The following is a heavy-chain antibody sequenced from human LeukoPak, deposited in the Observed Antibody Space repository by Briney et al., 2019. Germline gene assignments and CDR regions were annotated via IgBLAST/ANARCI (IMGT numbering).Heavy chain of an antibody. CDR3: ARCFWSGANWFDP. V-gene: IGHV1-18*04. CDR1: GYTFTRYT. J-gene: IGHJ5*02. CDR2: ISTYNGNT. Sequence: ASVKVSCTASGYTFTRYTMSWVRQAPGQGLEWMGWISTYNGNTNYAQKLQGRVTMTTDTSTSTAYMELRSLRSDDTAVYYCARCFWSGANWFDPWGQGNLVTVSS. D-gene: IGHD3-3*01.